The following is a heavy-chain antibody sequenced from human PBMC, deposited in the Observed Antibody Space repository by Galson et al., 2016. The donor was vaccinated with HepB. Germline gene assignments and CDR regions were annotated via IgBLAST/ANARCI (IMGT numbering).Heavy chain of an antibody. CDR1: GSTFTTFG. CDR3: ARSGDGNWFET. Sequence: SVTVSCKASGSTFTTFGIAWVRRAPGQGLEWMGWTSGYDGTTHYPQNLQGRTTMTADPATTTVHMEPRSMRSDDTAMYYCARSGDGNWFETWGQGTLVTVSS. D-gene: IGHD7-27*01. CDR2: TSGYDGTT. V-gene: IGHV1-18*04. J-gene: IGHJ5*02.